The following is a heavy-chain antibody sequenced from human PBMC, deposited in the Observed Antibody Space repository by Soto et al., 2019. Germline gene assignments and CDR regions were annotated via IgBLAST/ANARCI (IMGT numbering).Heavy chain of an antibody. Sequence: TLSLTCTVSVGSISSGGYYWSWILQHPGKGLEWIGYIYYSGSTYYNPSLKSRVTISVDTSKNQFSLKLSSVTAADTAVYYCARTGGPRITMIVVVPWAGAFDIWGQGTMVTVSS. J-gene: IGHJ3*02. V-gene: IGHV4-31*03. CDR1: VGSISSGGYY. D-gene: IGHD3-22*01. CDR2: IYYSGST. CDR3: ARTGGPRITMIVVVPWAGAFDI.